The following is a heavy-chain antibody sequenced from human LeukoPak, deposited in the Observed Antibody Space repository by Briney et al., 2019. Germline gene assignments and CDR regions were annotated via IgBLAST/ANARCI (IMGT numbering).Heavy chain of an antibody. J-gene: IGHJ3*02. CDR2: IKSKVDGGTT. Sequence: GGSLRLSCAASGFTFSNAWMSWVRQAPGKGLEWVGRIKSKVDGGTTDYAAPVKGRFTISRDNSKNTLYLQMNSLRAEDTAVYYCARVCGGDCYRAFDIWGQGTMVTVSS. D-gene: IGHD2-21*02. CDR1: GFTFSNAW. V-gene: IGHV3-15*01. CDR3: ARVCGGDCYRAFDI.